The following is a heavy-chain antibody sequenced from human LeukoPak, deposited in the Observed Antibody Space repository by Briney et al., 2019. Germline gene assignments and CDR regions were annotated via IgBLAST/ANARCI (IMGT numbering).Heavy chain of an antibody. Sequence: GGSLRLSCAASGFTFSSYGMHWVRQAPGKGLEWVAFIRYDGSNKYYADSVKGRFTISRDNSKNTLYLQMNSLRAEDTAVYYCAKDRRSSGWSGYFDYWGQGTLVTVSS. J-gene: IGHJ4*02. V-gene: IGHV3-30*02. CDR2: IRYDGSNK. CDR1: GFTFSSYG. D-gene: IGHD6-19*01. CDR3: AKDRRSSGWSGYFDY.